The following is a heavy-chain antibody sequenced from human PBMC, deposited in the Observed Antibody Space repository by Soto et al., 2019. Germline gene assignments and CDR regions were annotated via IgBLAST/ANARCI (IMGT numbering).Heavy chain of an antibody. J-gene: IGHJ4*02. V-gene: IGHV1-3*01. CDR1: GYTFTSYA. Sequence: QVQLVQSGAEVKKPGASVKVSCKASGYTFTSYAMHWVRQAPGQRLEWMGWINAGNGNTKYSQKFQGRVTITRDTSASTAYMELSSLRSEDTAVYYCARAALQDYDYIWGSPHEPDYWGQGTLVTVSS. CDR3: ARAALQDYDYIWGSPHEPDY. D-gene: IGHD3-16*01. CDR2: INAGNGNT.